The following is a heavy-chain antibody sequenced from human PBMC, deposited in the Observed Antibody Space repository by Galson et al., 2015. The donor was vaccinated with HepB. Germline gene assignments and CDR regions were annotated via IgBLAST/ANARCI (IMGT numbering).Heavy chain of an antibody. CDR2: ISSSSSYI. D-gene: IGHD6-19*01. J-gene: IGHJ4*02. CDR1: GFTFSSYS. V-gene: IGHV3-21*01. CDR3: ARTDRGSGWYKY. Sequence: SLRLSCAASGFTFSSYSMNWVRQAPGKGLEWVSSISSSSSYIYYADSVKGRFTISRDNAKNSLYLQMNSLRAEDTAVYYCARTDRGSGWYKYWGQGTLVTVSS.